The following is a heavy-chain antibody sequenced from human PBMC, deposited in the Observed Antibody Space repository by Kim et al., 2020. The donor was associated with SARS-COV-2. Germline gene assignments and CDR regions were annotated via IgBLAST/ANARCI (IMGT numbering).Heavy chain of an antibody. Sequence: GGSLRLSSAASGFTFSSYSMNWVRQAPGKGLEWVSSISSSSSYIYYADSVKGRFTISRDNAKKSLYLQMNSLRAEDTAVYYCARGVNYYGSGHRDKNWFDPWGQGTLVTVSS. J-gene: IGHJ5*02. V-gene: IGHV3-21*01. CDR1: GFTFSSYS. D-gene: IGHD3-10*01. CDR2: ISSSSSYI. CDR3: ARGVNYYGSGHRDKNWFDP.